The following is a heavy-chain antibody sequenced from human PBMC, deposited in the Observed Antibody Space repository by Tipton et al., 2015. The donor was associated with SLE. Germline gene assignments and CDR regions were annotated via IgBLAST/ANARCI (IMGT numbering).Heavy chain of an antibody. CDR2: IYYSGST. D-gene: IGHD5-24*01. CDR3: ARDRNGYNSDAFDI. V-gene: IGHV4-59*01. Sequence: TLSLTCTVSGGSISSYYWSWIRQPPGKGLEWIGYIYYSGSTNYNPSLKSRVTISVDTSKNQFSLKLSSVTAADTAVYYCARDRNGYNSDAFDIWGQGTMVTVSS. CDR1: GGSISSYY. J-gene: IGHJ3*02.